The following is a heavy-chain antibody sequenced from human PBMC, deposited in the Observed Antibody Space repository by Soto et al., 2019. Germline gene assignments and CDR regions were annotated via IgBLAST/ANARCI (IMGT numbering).Heavy chain of an antibody. Sequence: ETLSLTCAVSGGSISSNNWWSWVRQPPGEGLEWVSYISSSSSTIYYADSVKGRFTISRDNAKNSLYLQMNSLRAEDTAVYYCARDTDIFDYGMDVWGQGTTVTVS. CDR1: GGSISSNN. CDR3: ARDTDIFDYGMDV. D-gene: IGHD5-18*01. V-gene: IGHV3-48*01. J-gene: IGHJ6*02. CDR2: ISSSSSTI.